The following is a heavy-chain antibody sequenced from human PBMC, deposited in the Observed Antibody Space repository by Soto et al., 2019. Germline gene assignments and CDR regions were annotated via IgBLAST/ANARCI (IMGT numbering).Heavy chain of an antibody. CDR2: ISQDFIET. V-gene: IGHV3-7*05. Sequence: EVQLVESGGGLAQPEGSLRLSCEASGFTFEKYWMTWVRQGPGKGLEWVASISQDFIETYYVDSVEGRFTISRDNAKNSGSMQMSSLRSDDTAVYYCASVGGPLGLLSWGAMDYWGQGAQVTVSS. D-gene: IGHD3-16*01. CDR1: GFTFEKYW. J-gene: IGHJ4*02. CDR3: ASVGGPLGLLSWGAMDY.